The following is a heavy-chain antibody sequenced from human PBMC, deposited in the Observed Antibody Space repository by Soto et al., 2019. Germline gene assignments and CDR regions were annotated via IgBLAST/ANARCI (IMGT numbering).Heavy chain of an antibody. D-gene: IGHD2-2*01. CDR1: GYTFTNYG. J-gene: IGHJ4*02. V-gene: IGHV1-18*01. Sequence: QVQLVQSGAELKKPGASVKVSCKASGYTFTNYGISCVRQAPVQGREWMGWISAYNGNTDYAQKLQGRVTMTTDTSPSTAYMELRSLRSDDTAVYYCARVGAYCVSTSCHDYGGQGTLVTVSS. CDR2: ISAYNGNT. CDR3: ARVGAYCVSTSCHDY.